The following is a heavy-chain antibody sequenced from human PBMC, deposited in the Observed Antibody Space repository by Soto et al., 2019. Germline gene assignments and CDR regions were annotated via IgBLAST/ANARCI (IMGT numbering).Heavy chain of an antibody. D-gene: IGHD7-27*01. V-gene: IGHV4-59*01. CDR2: IYYTGTT. J-gene: IGHJ6*02. CDR1: GGSITSYY. CDR3: ASRTGRGYYGMDI. Sequence: PSETLSLTCTVSGGSITSYYWNWIRQSPGKGLEWIGFIYYTGTTNYNPSLKSRVTISTDTSKNQFSLELSSVTAADTAVYYCASRTGRGYYGMDIWGQGTTVTVSS.